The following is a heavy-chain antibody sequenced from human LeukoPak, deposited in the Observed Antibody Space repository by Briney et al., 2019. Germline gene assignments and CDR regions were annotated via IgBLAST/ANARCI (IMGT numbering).Heavy chain of an antibody. V-gene: IGHV4-39*01. D-gene: IGHD3-22*01. CDR1: GGSISSSSYY. Sequence: PSETLSLTCTVSGGSISSSSYYWGWIRQPPGKGLEWIGSIYYGGSTYYNPSLKSRVTISVDTSKNQFSLKLSSVTAADTAVYYCARRVGYYYDSSGYYFDYWGQGTLVTVSS. J-gene: IGHJ4*02. CDR3: ARRVGYYYDSSGYYFDY. CDR2: IYYGGST.